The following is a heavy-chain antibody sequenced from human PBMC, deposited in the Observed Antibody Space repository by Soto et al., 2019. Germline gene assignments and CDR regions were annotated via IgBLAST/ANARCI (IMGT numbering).Heavy chain of an antibody. CDR1: GGSFSGYY. V-gene: IGHV4-34*01. Sequence: SETLSLTCAVYGGSFSGYYWSWIRQPPGKGLEWIGEINHSGSTNYNPSLKSRVTISVDTSKNQFSLKLSSVTAADTGVYYCTRGGGGYINYLNCFDPWGKGTLVTFPS. CDR3: TRGGGGYINYLNCFDP. CDR2: INHSGST. D-gene: IGHD4-4*01. J-gene: IGHJ5*02.